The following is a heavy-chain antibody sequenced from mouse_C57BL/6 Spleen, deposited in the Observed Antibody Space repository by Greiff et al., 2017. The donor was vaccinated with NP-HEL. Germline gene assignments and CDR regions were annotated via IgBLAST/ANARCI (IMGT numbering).Heavy chain of an antibody. CDR2: IRSKSNNYAT. Sequence: EVQGVESGGGLVQPKGSLKLSCAASGFSFNTYAMNWVRQAPGKGLEWVARIRSKSNNYATYYADSVKDRFTISRDDSESMLYLQMNNLKTEDTAMYYCVSLGQGYFDVWGTGTTVTVSS. V-gene: IGHV10-1*01. CDR3: VSLGQGYFDV. D-gene: IGHD3-1*01. J-gene: IGHJ1*03. CDR1: GFSFNTYA.